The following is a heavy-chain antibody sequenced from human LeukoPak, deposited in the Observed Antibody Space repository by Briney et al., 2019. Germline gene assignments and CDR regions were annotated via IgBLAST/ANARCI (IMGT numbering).Heavy chain of an antibody. D-gene: IGHD6-13*01. CDR1: GFTFSSYG. CDR2: ISGSGGST. Sequence: GGSLRLSCAASGFTFSSYGMHWVRQAPGRGLECVSGISGSGGSTYYADSVKGRFTISRDNSKNTLYLQMNSLRAEDTAVYYCAKNLASSPFQWGQGTLVTVSS. V-gene: IGHV3-23*01. CDR3: AKNLASSPFQ. J-gene: IGHJ4*02.